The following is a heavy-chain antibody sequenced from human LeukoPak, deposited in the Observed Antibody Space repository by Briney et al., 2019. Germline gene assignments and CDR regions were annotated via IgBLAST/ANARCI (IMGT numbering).Heavy chain of an antibody. CDR3: ARYSSGFYFDY. D-gene: IGHD6-19*01. Sequence: SETLSLTCTVSGGSISSSSYYWGWIRQPAGKGLEWIGRIYTSGSTNYNPSLRSRVTMSIDTPKNQLSLKLTSVTAADAAVYYCARYSSGFYFDYWGQGTLVTVSS. V-gene: IGHV4-61*02. J-gene: IGHJ4*02. CDR2: IYTSGST. CDR1: GGSISSSSYY.